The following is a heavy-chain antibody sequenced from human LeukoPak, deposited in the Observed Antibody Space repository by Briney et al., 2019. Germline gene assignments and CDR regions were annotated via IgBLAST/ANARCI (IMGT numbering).Heavy chain of an antibody. D-gene: IGHD3-22*01. CDR2: ISSSGSTI. V-gene: IGHV3-48*03. Sequence: GGSLRLSCAASGFTFSSYAMSWVRQAPGKGLEWVSYISSSGSTIYYADSVKGRFAISRDNAKNSLYLQMNGLRAEDTAVYYCARDKSGDSSGYDYWGQGTLVTVSS. CDR3: ARDKSGDSSGYDY. J-gene: IGHJ4*02. CDR1: GFTFSSYA.